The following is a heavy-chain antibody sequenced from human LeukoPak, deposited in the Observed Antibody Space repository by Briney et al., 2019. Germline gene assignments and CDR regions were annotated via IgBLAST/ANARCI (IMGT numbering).Heavy chain of an antibody. D-gene: IGHD6-13*01. CDR3: ARDSSSARTTLTSAAAGVDY. CDR1: GGSISSGGYY. V-gene: IGHV4-30-2*01. J-gene: IGHJ4*02. Sequence: PSETLSLTCTVSGGSISSGGYYWSWIRQPPGKGLEWIGYIYHSGSTYYNPSLKSRVTISVDRSKNQFSLKLSSVTAADTAVYYCARDSSSARTTLTSAAAGVDYWGQGTLVTVSS. CDR2: IYHSGST.